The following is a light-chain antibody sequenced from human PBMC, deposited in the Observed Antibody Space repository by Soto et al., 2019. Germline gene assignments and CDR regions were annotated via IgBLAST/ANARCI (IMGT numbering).Light chain of an antibody. CDR1: QSISYY. CDR3: QQYYSYPFT. CDR2: AAS. Sequence: IQMTQSPSTLSASVGDRVTITCRASQSISYYLAWYQQKPGKAPKLLIYAASTLQSGVPSRFSGSGSGTDFTLTISCLQSEDFATYYCQQYYSYPFTFGGGTKVDIK. J-gene: IGKJ4*01. V-gene: IGKV1-8*01.